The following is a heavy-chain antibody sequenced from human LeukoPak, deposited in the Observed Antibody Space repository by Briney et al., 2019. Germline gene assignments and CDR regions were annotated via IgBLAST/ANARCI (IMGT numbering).Heavy chain of an antibody. D-gene: IGHD5-24*01. Sequence: GSLRLSCAASGFTFSSYAMSWVRQPPGKGLEWIGSFYYSGSTYYNPSLKSRVTISVDTSKNQFSLKLTSVDAADTALYYCMRHEEMSTIYGFFDLWGRGTLVTVSS. CDR1: GFTFSSYA. CDR3: MRHEEMSTIYGFFDL. J-gene: IGHJ2*01. CDR2: FYYSGST. V-gene: IGHV4-39*01.